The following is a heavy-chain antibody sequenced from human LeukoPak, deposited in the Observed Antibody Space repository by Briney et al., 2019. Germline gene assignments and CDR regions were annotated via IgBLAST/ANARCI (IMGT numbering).Heavy chain of an antibody. D-gene: IGHD3-10*01. J-gene: IGHJ4*02. CDR3: ASLRTGDFDY. CDR2: IYYSGST. V-gene: IGHV4-39*01. Sequence: SETLSLTCTVSGGSISSSNYYWGWIRQPPGKGLEWIGNIYYSGSTYYNPSFKSRLTISVDTSKNQFSLKLSSVTAADTAVYYCASLRTGDFDYWGQGTLVTVSS. CDR1: GGSISSSNYY.